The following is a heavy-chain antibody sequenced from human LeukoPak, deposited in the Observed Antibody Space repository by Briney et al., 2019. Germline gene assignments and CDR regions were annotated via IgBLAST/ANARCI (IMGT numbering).Heavy chain of an antibody. J-gene: IGHJ4*02. CDR1: GGSISSSY. D-gene: IGHD3-16*01. CDR3: ARETSYYCIDY. CDR2: IYYSGST. V-gene: IGHV4-59*01. Sequence: PSETLSLTCTVSGGSISSSYWSWIRQPPGKGLEWIGYIYYSGSTNYNPSLKSRVTISLDTSKNQFSLKLTSVTAADTAVYYCARETSYYCIDYGGQGTLVTVSS.